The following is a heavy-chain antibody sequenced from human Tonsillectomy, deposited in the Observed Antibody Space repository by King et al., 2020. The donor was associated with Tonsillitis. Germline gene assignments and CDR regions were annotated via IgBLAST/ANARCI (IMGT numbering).Heavy chain of an antibody. V-gene: IGHV3-30*02. CDR1: GFTFSSYG. J-gene: IGHJ4*02. CDR2: IRYDGSNK. D-gene: IGHD6-13*01. Sequence: VQLVESGGGVVQPGGSLRLSCAASGFTFSSYGMHWVRQAPGKGLEWVAFIRYDGSNKYYADSVKGRFTISRDNSKNTLYLQMNSLRAEDTAVYYCAKESWGLAAAVGPHFDYWGQGTLVTVSS. CDR3: AKESWGLAAAVGPHFDY.